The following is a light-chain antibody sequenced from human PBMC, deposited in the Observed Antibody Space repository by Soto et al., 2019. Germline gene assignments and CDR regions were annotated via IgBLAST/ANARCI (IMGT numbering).Light chain of an antibody. CDR3: QQYINWPPTYT. CDR1: QSISSN. Sequence: EIVMTQSPATLSVSPGERATLSCRPSQSISSNLAWYQQKPGQAPRLLIYSASTRATGIPARFSGSGSETEFTLTISSLQSEDVAVYYCQQYINWPPTYTFGQGTKLEIK. CDR2: SAS. J-gene: IGKJ2*01. V-gene: IGKV3-15*01.